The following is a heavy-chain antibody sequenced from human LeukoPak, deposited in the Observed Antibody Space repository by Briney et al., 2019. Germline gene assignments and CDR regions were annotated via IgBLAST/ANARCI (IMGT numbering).Heavy chain of an antibody. CDR2: IRYDGSNK. Sequence: GGSLRLSCAASGFTFSSYGMHWVRQAPGKGLEGVAFIRYDGSNKFCADSVKGRFTLSRDNSKNTLYLQMNSLRAEDTAVYYCAKSGYSSSWYMIKGDAFDIWGQGTMVTVSS. CDR1: GFTFSSYG. J-gene: IGHJ3*02. D-gene: IGHD6-13*01. CDR3: AKSGYSSSWYMIKGDAFDI. V-gene: IGHV3-30*02.